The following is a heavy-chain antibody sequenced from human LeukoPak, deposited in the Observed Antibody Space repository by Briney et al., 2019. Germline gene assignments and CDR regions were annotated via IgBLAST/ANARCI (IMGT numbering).Heavy chain of an antibody. J-gene: IGHJ4*02. D-gene: IGHD5-18*01. V-gene: IGHV5-51*01. CDR2: IYPGDSDT. CDR3: ARGDYRNGYLIDY. Sequence: RGESLKISCKGSGYSFTNYWIGWVRQMPGKGLEWMAIIYPGDSDTRYSPSFQGQVTISADKSISTAYLQWDSLKASDTAMFYCARGDYRNGYLIDYWGQGTRVTVSS. CDR1: GYSFTNYW.